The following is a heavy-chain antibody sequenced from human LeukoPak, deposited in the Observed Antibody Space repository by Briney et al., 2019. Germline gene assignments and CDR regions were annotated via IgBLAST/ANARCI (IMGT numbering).Heavy chain of an antibody. D-gene: IGHD4-17*01. CDR2: VSHDGSNK. CDR1: GFTFSSYA. V-gene: IGHV3-30*09. J-gene: IGHJ4*02. Sequence: PGGSLRLSCAASGFTFSSYAMSWVRQAPGKGLEWVAVVSHDGSNKYYTDSVKGRFAISRDNSKNTLYLQMNSLRAEDTAVYYCARVVHDYGDYTGPPGDWGQGTLVTVSS. CDR3: ARVVHDYGDYTGPPGD.